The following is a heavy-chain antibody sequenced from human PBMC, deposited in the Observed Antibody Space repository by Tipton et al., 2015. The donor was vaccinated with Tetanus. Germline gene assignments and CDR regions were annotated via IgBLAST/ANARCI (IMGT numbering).Heavy chain of an antibody. V-gene: IGHV3-21*01. J-gene: IGHJ6*02. CDR1: KFSFSRHS. Sequence: SLRFSCAASKFSFSRHSMNWVRQAPGKGLEWVSSISSGSTYIYYADSVKGRFTISRDNGKNSLYLLMDSLRAEDTAVYYCARDQIVEQATRDHDYGVGVWGQGTTVTVSS. D-gene: IGHD3-22*01. CDR3: ARDQIVEQATRDHDYGVGV. CDR2: ISSGSTYI.